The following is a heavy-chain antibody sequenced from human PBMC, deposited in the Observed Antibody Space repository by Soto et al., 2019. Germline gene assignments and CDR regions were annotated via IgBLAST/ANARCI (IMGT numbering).Heavy chain of an antibody. CDR1: GYTFTRYG. J-gene: IGHJ6*02. D-gene: IGHD3-16*01. Sequence: QVQLVQSGAEVKNPGASVKVSCKASGYTFTRYGISWARQAPGHGLEWMGWINTYNGNTNYAQNVQGRVTLTTDTSTSTADMELRSLRSNDTAIYYSAMVDVYVTPSPQDVWGQGTTVIVSS. CDR3: AMVDVYVTPSPQDV. CDR2: INTYNGNT. V-gene: IGHV1-18*01.